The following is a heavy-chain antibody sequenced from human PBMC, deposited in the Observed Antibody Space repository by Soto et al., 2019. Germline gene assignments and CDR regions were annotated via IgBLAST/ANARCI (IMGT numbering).Heavy chain of an antibody. D-gene: IGHD3-10*01. CDR3: AREGVWFGDSRPSRYEYFHH. J-gene: IGHJ1*01. V-gene: IGHV3-23*01. CDR1: GFTFNTNA. Sequence: EVQVLESGGGLAQPGGSLRLSCAASGFTFNTNAMTWVRQAPGKGLEWVSSISGSGGSTYYADSVKGRFTNSRDNSKNTLYLQMNSLRVEDTALYYCAREGVWFGDSRPSRYEYFHHWGLGTLVTVSS. CDR2: ISGSGGST.